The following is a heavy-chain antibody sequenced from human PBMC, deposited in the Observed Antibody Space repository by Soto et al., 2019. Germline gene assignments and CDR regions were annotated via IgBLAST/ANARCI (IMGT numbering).Heavy chain of an antibody. CDR2: ISSSSSYT. V-gene: IGHV3-11*06. Sequence: QVQLVESGGGLVKPGGYLRLSCAASGFTFSDYYMSWIRQAPGKGLEWVSYISSSSSYTNYADSVKGRFTISRDNAKNSLYLQMNSLRAEDTAVYYCARDNRLYYFDYWGQGTLVTVSS. CDR1: GFTFSDYY. D-gene: IGHD6-19*01. CDR3: ARDNRLYYFDY. J-gene: IGHJ4*02.